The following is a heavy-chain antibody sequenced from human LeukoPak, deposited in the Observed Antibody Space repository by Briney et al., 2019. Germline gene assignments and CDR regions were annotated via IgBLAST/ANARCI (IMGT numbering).Heavy chain of an antibody. Sequence: SETLSLTCTVSGGSISSYYWSWIRQPPGKGLEWLGNIYYSGNTNYNPSLKSRITISLDTSRNQFSLKLSSVTAADTAIYYCTREGPTATSIDYWGQGTLVTVSS. CDR2: IYYSGNT. CDR1: GGSISSYY. J-gene: IGHJ4*02. V-gene: IGHV4-59*01. CDR3: TREGPTATSIDY. D-gene: IGHD2-21*02.